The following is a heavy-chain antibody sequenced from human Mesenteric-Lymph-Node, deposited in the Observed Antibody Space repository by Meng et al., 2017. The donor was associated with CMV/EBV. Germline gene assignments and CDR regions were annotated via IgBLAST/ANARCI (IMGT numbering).Heavy chain of an antibody. D-gene: IGHD3-3*01. CDR2: IIPIFGTA. CDR1: GGTFSNYA. CDR3: ARTYYDFWNGMDV. V-gene: IGHV1-69*05. Sequence: SVKVSCKASGGTFSNYAINWVRQAPGQGLEWMGGIIPIFGTANYAQKFQGRVTITTDESTSTAYMELSSLRSGDTAVYYCARTYYDFWNGMDVWGQGTTVTVSS. J-gene: IGHJ6*02.